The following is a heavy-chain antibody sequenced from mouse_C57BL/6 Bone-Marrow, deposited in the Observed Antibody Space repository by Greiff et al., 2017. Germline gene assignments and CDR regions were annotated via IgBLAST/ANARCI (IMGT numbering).Heavy chain of an antibody. J-gene: IGHJ3*01. CDR2: IYPGSGST. CDR1: GYTFTSYW. D-gene: IGHD2-4*01. Sequence: QVQLQQPGAELVKPGASVKMSCKASGYTFTSYWITWVKQRPGQGLEWIGDIYPGSGSTNYNEKFKSKATLTVATSSSTAYMQLSSLTSEDSAVYYCARSYDYDFAYWGQGTLVTVSA. CDR3: ARSYDYDFAY. V-gene: IGHV1-55*01.